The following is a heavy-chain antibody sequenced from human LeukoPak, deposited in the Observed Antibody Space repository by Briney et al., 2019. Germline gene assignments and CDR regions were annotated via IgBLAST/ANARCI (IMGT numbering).Heavy chain of an antibody. CDR3: AKPSGYDSPAFDI. V-gene: IGHV3-23*01. Sequence: PGGSLRLSCAASGFTFSSYVMSWVRQAPGKGLEWVSSISNSGGSTYYADSVKGRFTISRDNSKNTLYLQMISLRAEDTAVYYCAKPSGYDSPAFDIWGQGTMVTVSS. CDR1: GFTFSSYV. CDR2: ISNSGGST. J-gene: IGHJ3*02. D-gene: IGHD5-12*01.